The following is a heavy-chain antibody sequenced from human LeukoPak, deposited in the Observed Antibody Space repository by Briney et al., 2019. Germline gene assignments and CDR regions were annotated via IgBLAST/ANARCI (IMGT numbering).Heavy chain of an antibody. Sequence: GASVEVSCKASGYTFTSNALGWVRQAPGQGLEWMGWINTNTGNPTYAQGFTGRFVFSLDTSDNTAYLQISSLQAEDTAVYYCASFFCTSGLCYYLDYWGQGTLVTVSS. CDR2: INTNTGNP. D-gene: IGHD2-8*01. V-gene: IGHV7-4-1*02. J-gene: IGHJ4*02. CDR3: ASFFCTSGLCYYLDY. CDR1: GYTFTSNA.